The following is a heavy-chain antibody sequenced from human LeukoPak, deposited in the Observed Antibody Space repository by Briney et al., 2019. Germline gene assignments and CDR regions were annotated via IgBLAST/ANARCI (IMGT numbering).Heavy chain of an antibody. CDR2: IRQDGSEK. V-gene: IGHV3-7*01. D-gene: IGHD3-3*01. CDR1: GFTFSNYW. CDR3: ARRDFWSGYYSSRY. Sequence: QSGGSLRLSCAASGFTFSNYWMSWVRQAPGRGLAWVANIRQDGSEKLYVDSVKGRFTISRDHATNSLYLQMDSLRAEDTAVYYCARRDFWSGYYSSRYWGQGTPVSVSS. J-gene: IGHJ4*02.